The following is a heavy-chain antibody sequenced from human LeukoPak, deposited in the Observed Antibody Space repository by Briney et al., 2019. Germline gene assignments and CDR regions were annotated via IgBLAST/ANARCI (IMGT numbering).Heavy chain of an antibody. J-gene: IGHJ6*02. CDR2: INHSGST. CDR3: ARTYYYDSSGYRFTIQYYYYYGMDV. Sequence: PSETLSLTCAVYGGSFSGYYWSWIRQPPGKGLEWIGEINHSGSTNYNPSLKSRVTISVDTSKNQFYLKLSSVTAADTAVYYCARTYYYDSSGYRFTIQYYYYYGMDVWGQGTTVTVSS. D-gene: IGHD3-22*01. V-gene: IGHV4-34*01. CDR1: GGSFSGYY.